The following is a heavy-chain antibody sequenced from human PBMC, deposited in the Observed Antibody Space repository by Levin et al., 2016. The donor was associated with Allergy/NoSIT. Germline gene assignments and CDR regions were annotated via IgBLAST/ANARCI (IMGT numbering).Heavy chain of an antibody. D-gene: IGHD3-3*01. Sequence: GESLKISCAVSGVTVSTTYFSWVRQAPGKRLEWVSVIYGGGSTYYADSVKGRFTMSRDNSKNTVYLQMNSLRADDTAVYYCAKDEYGDYTAYWGQGTLVTVTS. J-gene: IGHJ4*02. CDR3: AKDEYGDYTAY. V-gene: IGHV3-66*01. CDR2: IYGGGST. CDR1: GVTVSTTY.